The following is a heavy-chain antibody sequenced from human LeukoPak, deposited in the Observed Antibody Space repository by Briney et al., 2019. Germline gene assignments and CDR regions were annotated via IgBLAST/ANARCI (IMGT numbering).Heavy chain of an antibody. V-gene: IGHV4-59*08. CDR3: ARHDSGYDLDF. D-gene: IGHD5-12*01. Sequence: PSETLSLNCSVSGASISSYYWSWIRQPPGKGLEWIGYLSYSGSTYYNPSLKSRVSISVDTSKNQFSLRLRSVTAADTALYYCARHDSGYDLDFWGQGTLVTVSS. CDR2: LSYSGST. CDR1: GASISSYY. J-gene: IGHJ4*02.